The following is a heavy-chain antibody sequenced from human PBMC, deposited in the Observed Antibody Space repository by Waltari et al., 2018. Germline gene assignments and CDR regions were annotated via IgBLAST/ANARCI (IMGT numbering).Heavy chain of an antibody. V-gene: IGHV4-59*11. D-gene: IGHD5-12*01. Sequence: VQLQESGPGLVKPSETLSLTCDVSEASITGHSWSWIRQAPGKGLEWIGYMYFSGTHNYNPSLKSRVTISIDTSKSRFSLNLRSVTTADTAIYYCARHRVGLIVRPHDPFDLWGQGTMVTVSS. CDR2: MYFSGTH. CDR1: EASITGHS. J-gene: IGHJ3*01. CDR3: ARHRVGLIVRPHDPFDL.